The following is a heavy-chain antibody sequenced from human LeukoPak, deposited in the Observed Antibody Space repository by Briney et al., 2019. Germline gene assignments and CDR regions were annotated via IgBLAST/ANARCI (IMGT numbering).Heavy chain of an antibody. CDR2: ISDDGKYI. J-gene: IGHJ4*02. D-gene: IGHD3-3*01. V-gene: IGHV3-21*01. CDR1: GFTFSRYS. Sequence: GGSLRLSCAASGFTFSRYSMNWVRQAPGKGLEWVSSISDDGKYIYYADSVKGRFSISRDNAKSSLYLQMNSLRAEDTAVYYCAKDLRFLEWLSPDYWGQGTLVTVSS. CDR3: AKDLRFLEWLSPDY.